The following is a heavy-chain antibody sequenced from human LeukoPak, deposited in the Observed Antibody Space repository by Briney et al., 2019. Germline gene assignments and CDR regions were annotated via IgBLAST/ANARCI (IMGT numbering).Heavy chain of an antibody. CDR2: IYHSGST. V-gene: IGHV4-30-2*01. D-gene: IGHD4-17*01. Sequence: SETLSLTCAVSGGSISSGGYSWSWIRQPPGKGLEWIGYIYHSGSTYYNPSLKSRVTISVDRSKNQFSLKLSSVTAADTAVYYCARGVGVTVTTHFDYWGQGTLVTVSS. CDR3: ARGVGVTVTTHFDY. J-gene: IGHJ4*02. CDR1: GGSISSGGYS.